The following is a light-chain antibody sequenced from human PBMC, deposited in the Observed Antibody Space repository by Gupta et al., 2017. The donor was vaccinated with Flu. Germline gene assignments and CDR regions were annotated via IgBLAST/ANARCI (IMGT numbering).Light chain of an antibody. CDR2: EVS. CDR3: YSYTTSSTPWV. V-gene: IGLV2-14*01. J-gene: IGLJ3*02. Sequence: QSALTQPASVSGSPGQSITISCTGTSSDVGGSKYVSWYEHHPGKAPKLIIFEVSHRPSGVSNRFSGSKSGNTASLTISGLQADDEADYYCYSYTTSSTPWVYGGGTKLPVL. CDR1: SSDVGGSKY.